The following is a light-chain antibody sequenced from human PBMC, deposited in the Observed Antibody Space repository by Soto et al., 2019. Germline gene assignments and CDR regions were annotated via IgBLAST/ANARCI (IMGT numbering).Light chain of an antibody. CDR1: QSISSW. Sequence: DIQMTQSPSTLSAPVGDRVTITCRASQSISSWLAWYQQKPGKAPKLLIYDASSLESGVPSRFSGSGSGTEFTLTISSLQPDDFATYYCQQYNSYPWMFGQGTKVEIK. CDR2: DAS. V-gene: IGKV1-5*01. J-gene: IGKJ1*01. CDR3: QQYNSYPWM.